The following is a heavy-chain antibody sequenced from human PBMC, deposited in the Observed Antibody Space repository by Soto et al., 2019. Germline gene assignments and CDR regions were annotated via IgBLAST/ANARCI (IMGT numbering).Heavy chain of an antibody. CDR3: AKDLRQGEIVVVPAAIFDY. V-gene: IGHV3-23*01. J-gene: IGHJ4*02. CDR2: ISGSGGST. CDR1: GFTFSSYA. D-gene: IGHD2-2*02. Sequence: PGGSLRLSCAASGFTFSSYAMSWVRQAPGKGLEWVSAISGSGGSTYYADSVKGRFTISRDNSKNTLYLQMNSLRAEDTAVYYCAKDLRQGEIVVVPAAIFDYWGQGTLVTVSS.